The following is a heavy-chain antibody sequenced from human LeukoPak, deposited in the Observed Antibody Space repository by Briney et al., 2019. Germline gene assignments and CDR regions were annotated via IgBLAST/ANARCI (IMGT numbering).Heavy chain of an antibody. CDR1: GFTFSSYS. J-gene: IGHJ4*02. CDR2: ISSSSSYI. Sequence: GESLKISCAASGFTFSSYSMNWVRQAPGKGLEWVSSISSSSSYIYYADSVKGRFTISRDNAKNSLYLQMNSLRAEDTAVYYCARDLHSSSWYFVGHWGQGTLVTVSS. V-gene: IGHV3-21*01. D-gene: IGHD6-13*01. CDR3: ARDLHSSSWYFVGH.